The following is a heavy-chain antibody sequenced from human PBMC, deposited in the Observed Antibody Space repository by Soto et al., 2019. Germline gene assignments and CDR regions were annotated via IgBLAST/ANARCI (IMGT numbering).Heavy chain of an antibody. D-gene: IGHD3-10*01. V-gene: IGHV3-33*01. J-gene: IGHJ6*02. CDR3: ARDTARAMVRIYYGMDV. CDR2: IWYDGSNS. CDR1: EVTFSSYG. Sequence: QVQLVESGGGVVRPGRSLRLSCAASEVTFSSYGMHWVRQAPGKGLEWVAVIWYDGSNSYYADSVKGRFTISRDNSKNTLYLQMNSLRAEDTAAYYCARDTARAMVRIYYGMDVWGQGTTVTVSS.